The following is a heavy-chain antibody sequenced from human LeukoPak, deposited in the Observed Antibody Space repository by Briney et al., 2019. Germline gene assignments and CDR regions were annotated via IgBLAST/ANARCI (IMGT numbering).Heavy chain of an antibody. CDR1: GFTFSSYA. CDR2: ISYDGSNK. J-gene: IGHJ4*02. Sequence: GGSLRLPCAASGFTFSSYAMHWVRQAPGKGLEWVAVISYDGSNKYYADSVKGRFTISRDNSKNTLYLQMNSLRAEDTAVYYCARDHHYYDSSGFFDYWGQGTLVTVSS. D-gene: IGHD3-22*01. CDR3: ARDHHYYDSSGFFDY. V-gene: IGHV3-30-3*01.